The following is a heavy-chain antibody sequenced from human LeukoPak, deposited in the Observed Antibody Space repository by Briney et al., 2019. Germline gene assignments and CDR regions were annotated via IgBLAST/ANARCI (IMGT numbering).Heavy chain of an antibody. J-gene: IGHJ4*02. D-gene: IGHD3-3*01. Sequence: PGGSLRLSCAASGFIFSSYHMNWVRQAPGKGLEWVSYISSSSSTIHYADSVKGRFTISRDNAKNSLYLQMNSLRGEDTAVYYCADLEGWRGYWGQGTLVTVSS. V-gene: IGHV3-48*01. CDR1: GFIFSSYH. CDR3: ADLEGWRGY. CDR2: ISSSSSTI.